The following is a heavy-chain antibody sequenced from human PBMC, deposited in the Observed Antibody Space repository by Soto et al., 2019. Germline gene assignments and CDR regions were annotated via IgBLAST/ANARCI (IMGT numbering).Heavy chain of an antibody. CDR1: GDSISSADYY. J-gene: IGHJ6*02. CDR3: ARDLWVEPELYYYAMDV. Sequence: PSETLSLTCTVSGDSISSADYYWSWIRQTPGKGLEWIGHIFYRGTTYYNPSLKSRLTISVDTSKNHFSLRLTSVTAADTAVYYCARDLWVEPELYYYAMDVWGQGTTVTVS. V-gene: IGHV4-30-4*01. D-gene: IGHD1-1*01. CDR2: IFYRGTT.